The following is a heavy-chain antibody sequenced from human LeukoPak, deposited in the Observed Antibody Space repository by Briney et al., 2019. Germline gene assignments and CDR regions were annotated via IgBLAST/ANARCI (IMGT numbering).Heavy chain of an antibody. J-gene: IGHJ4*02. CDR3: ARDSSGYRRGSFDY. Sequence: SETLSLTCTVSGGSISSYYWSWIRQPRGKGLEWIGDVYSSGSTNYNSSLESRVTISVGTSKKQFSLKLSSVTAADTAVYYCARDSSGYRRGSFDYWGQGTLVTVSS. V-gene: IGHV4-4*08. D-gene: IGHD3-22*01. CDR1: GGSISSYY. CDR2: VYSSGST.